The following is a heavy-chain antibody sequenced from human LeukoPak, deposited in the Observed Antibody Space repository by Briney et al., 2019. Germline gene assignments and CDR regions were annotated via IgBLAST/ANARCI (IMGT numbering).Heavy chain of an antibody. CDR3: ARASGWHYDY. CDR1: GYIFSGYY. D-gene: IGHD3-3*01. CDR2: IKPSSGDT. Sequence: ASVKVSCKASGYIFSGYYMHWVRQAPGQGLEWMGRIKPSSGDTNYAQKFQGRVTMTRDTSFSTAYMELRRLRSDDTAVYYCARASGWHYDYWGQGTLVTVSS. V-gene: IGHV1-2*06. J-gene: IGHJ4*02.